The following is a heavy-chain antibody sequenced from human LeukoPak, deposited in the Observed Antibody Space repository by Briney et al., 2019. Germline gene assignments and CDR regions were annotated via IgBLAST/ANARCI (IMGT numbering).Heavy chain of an antibody. Sequence: GGSLRLSCTVSGFTFSGFVMSWVRQAPGKGLEWVSGISGSGGSTYYADSVKGRFTISRDNSKNTLDLQMNSLRAEDTAVYYCAKDQYCTSTSCYVGYWGQGTLVTVSS. J-gene: IGHJ4*02. V-gene: IGHV3-23*01. CDR3: AKDQYCTSTSCYVGY. CDR2: ISGSGGST. D-gene: IGHD2-2*01. CDR1: GFTFSGFV.